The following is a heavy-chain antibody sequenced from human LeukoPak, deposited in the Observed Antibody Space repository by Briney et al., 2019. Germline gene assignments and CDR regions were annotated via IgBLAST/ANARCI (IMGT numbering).Heavy chain of an antibody. D-gene: IGHD3-22*01. CDR3: ARGSYDSSDFEYFQH. V-gene: IGHV1-2*02. CDR2: INPDSGDT. CDR1: GYTFSNYN. J-gene: IGHJ1*01. Sequence: ASVKVSCKASGYTFSNYNIHWVRQAPGQGLEWMGWINPDSGDTNYAQRFQGRATMTRDTSISTAYMEKRRLTSDDTAVYYCARGSYDSSDFEYFQHWGQGTLVTVSS.